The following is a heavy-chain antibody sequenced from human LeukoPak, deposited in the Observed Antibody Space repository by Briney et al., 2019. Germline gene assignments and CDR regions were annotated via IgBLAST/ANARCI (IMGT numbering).Heavy chain of an antibody. V-gene: IGHV4-34*01. Sequence: PSETLSLTCAVYGGSFSGYYWSWIRQPPGKGLEWIGEINHSGSTNYNPSLKSRVTISVDTSKNQFSLKLSSVTAADTAVYYCASKSGSYPFDYWGQGTLVTVSS. CDR2: INHSGST. D-gene: IGHD1-26*01. J-gene: IGHJ4*02. CDR3: ASKSGSYPFDY. CDR1: GGSFSGYY.